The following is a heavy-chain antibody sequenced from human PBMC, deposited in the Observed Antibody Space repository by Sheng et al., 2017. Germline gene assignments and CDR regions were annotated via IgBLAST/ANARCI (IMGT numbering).Heavy chain of an antibody. CDR3: AREGAMGFDY. J-gene: IGHJ4*02. CDR1: GGSISSGSYN. Sequence: RLQLQESGPGLVKPSETLSLTCTVSGGSISSGSYNWGWIRQPPGKGLEWIGSIYYSGSTYYNPSLKSRVTISVHTSKNQFSLKLSSVTAADTAVYYCAREGAMGFDYWGPGERWSPVSS. D-gene: IGHD1-26*01. V-gene: IGHV4-39*06. CDR2: IYYSGST.